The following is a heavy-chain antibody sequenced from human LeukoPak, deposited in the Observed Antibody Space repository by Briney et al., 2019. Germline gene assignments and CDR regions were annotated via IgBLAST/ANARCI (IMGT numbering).Heavy chain of an antibody. CDR2: IYTSGST. J-gene: IGHJ5*02. CDR1: GGSISSGSYY. D-gene: IGHD3-9*01. Sequence: SETLSLTCTVSGGSISSGSYYWSWIRQPAGKGLEWIGRIYTSGSTNYNPSLKSRVTISVDTSKSQFSLKLSSVTAADTAVYYCARELWYYDILTGYYTQTGIDPWGQGTLVTVSS. V-gene: IGHV4-61*02. CDR3: ARELWYYDILTGYYTQTGIDP.